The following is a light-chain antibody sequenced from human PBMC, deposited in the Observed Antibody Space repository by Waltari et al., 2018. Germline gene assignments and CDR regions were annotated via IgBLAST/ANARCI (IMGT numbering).Light chain of an antibody. J-gene: IGKJ1*01. CDR3: QQYDYWPWT. CDR1: QSVRST. Sequence: IVMTQSPATLSLSPGESATLSCRASQSVRSTFAWFQQKPGQPPRLLIYGTSIRATGIPARFTGSGSGTEFRLTISSLQPEDFATYYCQQYDYWPWTFGQGTRVETK. V-gene: IGKV3D-15*01. CDR2: GTS.